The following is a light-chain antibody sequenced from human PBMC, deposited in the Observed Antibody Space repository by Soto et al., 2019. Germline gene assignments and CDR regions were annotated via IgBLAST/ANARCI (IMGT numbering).Light chain of an antibody. V-gene: IGLV4-69*01. J-gene: IGLJ3*02. Sequence: QTVVTQPPSASASLGASVKLTCTLRSWHNSYAIAWHQQQPEKGPRYLMKLNSDGSHSKGDGIPDRFSGSSSGAERYLTISSLQSEDEADYYCQTWSTDIRVFGGGSKVTVL. CDR3: QTWSTDIRV. CDR2: LNSDGSH. CDR1: SWHNSYA.